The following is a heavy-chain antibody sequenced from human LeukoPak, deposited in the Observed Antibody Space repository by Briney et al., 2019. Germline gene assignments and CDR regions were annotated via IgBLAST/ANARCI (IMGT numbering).Heavy chain of an antibody. J-gene: IGHJ4*02. V-gene: IGHV1-8*01. D-gene: IGHD2-2*01. CDR3: ARGPPESTTSDY. CDR2: LRPASGSS. CDR1: GYIFTSYD. Sequence: ASVKVSCKASGYIFTSYDISWVRQAAGQGLEWIGWLRPASGSSGYAQKFQGRVTMTRSTSTRTAYMELRSLTSEDMAVYYCARGPPESTTSDYWGQGTLVTVSS.